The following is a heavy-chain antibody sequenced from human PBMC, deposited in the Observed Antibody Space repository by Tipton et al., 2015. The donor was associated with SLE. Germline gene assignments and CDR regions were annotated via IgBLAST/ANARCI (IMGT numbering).Heavy chain of an antibody. Sequence: SLRLSCAASGFTFSSYSMNWVRQAPGKGLEWVSSISSSSSYIYYADSVKGRFTISRDNAKNSLYLQMNSLRAEDTAVYYCARGEEVWGSPGYWGQGTLVTVSS. CDR2: ISSSSSYI. D-gene: IGHD7-27*01. CDR1: GFTFSSYS. V-gene: IGHV3-21*01. J-gene: IGHJ4*02. CDR3: ARGEEVWGSPGY.